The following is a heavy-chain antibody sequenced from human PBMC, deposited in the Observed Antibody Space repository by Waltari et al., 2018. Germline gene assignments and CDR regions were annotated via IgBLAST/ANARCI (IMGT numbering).Heavy chain of an antibody. V-gene: IGHV1-8*03. CDR2: VNPNRGNT. J-gene: IGHJ5*02. CDR3: ARGNLGVVTRRWFDP. CDR1: RYTFSSYD. D-gene: IGHD3-3*01. Sequence: QVQLVQSGAEVKKPGASVKVSCKASRYTFSSYDINWVRQATGQGLEWMGWVNPNRGNTGHAQKFKGRVTITRNTSIDTAYMELSSLRSEDTAVYYCARGNLGVVTRRWFDPWGQGTLVTVSS.